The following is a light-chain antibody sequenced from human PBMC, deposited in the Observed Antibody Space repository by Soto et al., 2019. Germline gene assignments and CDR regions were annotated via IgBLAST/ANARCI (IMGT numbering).Light chain of an antibody. CDR1: QSVPSNF. CDR3: QQYDSSWM. V-gene: IGKV3-20*01. Sequence: EIVLTQSPGTLSLSPGERATLSCRASQSVPSNFLAWYQQKPGQAPILLIYGVSRRATGIPDRFSGSGSGTDFTLTISRLEPEDFAVYYCQQYDSSWMFGQGTKVEIK. J-gene: IGKJ1*01. CDR2: GVS.